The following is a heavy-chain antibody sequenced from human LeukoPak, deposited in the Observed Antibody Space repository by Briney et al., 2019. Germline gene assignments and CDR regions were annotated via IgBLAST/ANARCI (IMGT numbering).Heavy chain of an antibody. CDR3: AKDAACPYYYDSSGYFGCPVDY. Sequence: TGGPLRLSCAASGFTFSSYAMSWVRQPPGKGLEWVSAISGSGGGTYYADSVKGRFTISRDNSKNTLYLQMNSLRAEDTAVYYCAKDAACPYYYDSSGYFGCPVDYWGQGTLVTVSS. J-gene: IGHJ4*02. CDR2: ISGSGGGT. D-gene: IGHD3-22*01. V-gene: IGHV3-23*01. CDR1: GFTFSSYA.